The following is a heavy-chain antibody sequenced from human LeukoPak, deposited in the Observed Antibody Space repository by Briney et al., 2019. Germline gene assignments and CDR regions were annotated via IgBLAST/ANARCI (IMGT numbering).Heavy chain of an antibody. J-gene: IGHJ4*02. CDR3: VRLRRNI. Sequence: PGGSLRLSCAASGDTFSSYSINWVRQAPGKGPEWVSSISVRSNYIYYADSVRGRFRISRDDARDSLYLQMNSLRAEDTAVYYCVRLRRNIWGQGTLVTVSS. CDR2: ISVRSNYI. D-gene: IGHD1/OR15-1a*01. CDR1: GDTFSSYS. V-gene: IGHV3-21*01.